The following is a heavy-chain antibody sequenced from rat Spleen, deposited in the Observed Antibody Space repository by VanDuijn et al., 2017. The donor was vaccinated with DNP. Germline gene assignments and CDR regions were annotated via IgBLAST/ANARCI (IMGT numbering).Heavy chain of an antibody. V-gene: IGHV5-7*01. D-gene: IGHD1-11*01. CDR1: GFTFSDHN. CDR3: ARGPNYGGYLDYFDY. CDR2: ISYDGSET. Sequence: EVQLVESGGGLVQPGRSLKLSCAASGFTFSDHNMAWVRQAPKKGLEWVATISYDGSETYYRNSVKGRFTISRDNAKSTLYLQMNKLISEDTAIYYCARGPNYGGYLDYFDYWGQGVMVTVSS. J-gene: IGHJ2*01.